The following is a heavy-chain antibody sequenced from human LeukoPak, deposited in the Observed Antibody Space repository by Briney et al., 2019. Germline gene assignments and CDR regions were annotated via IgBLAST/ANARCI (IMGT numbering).Heavy chain of an antibody. D-gene: IGHD6-13*01. Sequence: PSETLSLTCAVSGYSISSGYYWGWIRQPPGKGLEWIGSIYYSGSTYYNPSLKSRVTISVDTSKNQFSLKLSSVTAADTAVYYCARRARAAAGYFDYWGQGTLVTVSS. CDR2: IYYSGST. V-gene: IGHV4-38-2*01. CDR1: GYSISSGYY. J-gene: IGHJ4*02. CDR3: ARRARAAAGYFDY.